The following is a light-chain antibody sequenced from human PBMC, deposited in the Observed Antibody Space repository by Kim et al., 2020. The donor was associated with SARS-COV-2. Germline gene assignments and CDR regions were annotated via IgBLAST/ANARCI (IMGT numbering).Light chain of an antibody. Sequence: KRVAIASARSGGTSTSKYVQWYQPRPGSDPTTVIYENNQRPSGVPDRLDGSIDSFYNAASLTISGLKTEDEADYYCQSYDSSNHWVFGGGTKLTV. CDR1: GGTSTSKY. J-gene: IGLJ3*02. CDR2: ENN. V-gene: IGLV6-57*03. CDR3: QSYDSSNHWV.